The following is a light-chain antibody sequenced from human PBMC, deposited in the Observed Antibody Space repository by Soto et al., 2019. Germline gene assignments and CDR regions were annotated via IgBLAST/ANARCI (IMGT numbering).Light chain of an antibody. J-gene: IGKJ4*01. CDR2: TAS. CDR3: QQSYSTPPT. V-gene: IGKV1-39*01. CDR1: QSISSY. Sequence: DIQMTQSPSSLSASVGDRVTITCRATQSISSYLNWYQQKPGKAPKLLIYTASSLQSGVPSRFSGSGSGTDFTLTISGLHPEDFATYYCQQSYSTPPTFGGGTKVDIK.